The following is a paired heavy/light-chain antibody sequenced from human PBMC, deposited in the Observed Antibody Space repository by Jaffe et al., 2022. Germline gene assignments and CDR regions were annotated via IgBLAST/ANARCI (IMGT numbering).Light chain of an antibody. CDR3: QSYDSSLWV. CDR1: SSNIGAGHD. CDR2: RNT. V-gene: IGLV1-40*01. Sequence: QSVLTQPPSVSGAPGQRVTISCTGSSSNIGAGHDVHWYRQLPGTAPKLLIYRNTNRPSGVPDRFSGSKSGTSASLAITGLQAEDEADYYCQSYDSSLWVFGGGTKLTVL. J-gene: IGLJ3*02.
Heavy chain of an antibody. CDR3: ARFGKNNWEIDY. J-gene: IGHJ4*02. CDR2: INQDKSQI. V-gene: IGHV3-7*01. CDR1: GFIFSSYW. Sequence: EVQLVESGGGLVQPGGSLRLSCAASGFIFSSYWMTWVRQAPGKGLEWVANINQDKSQIYYVDSVKGRFTISRDNAKNSLYLQMNSLRAEDTAVYYCARFGKNNWEIDYWGQGTLVSVSS. D-gene: IGHD1-1*01.